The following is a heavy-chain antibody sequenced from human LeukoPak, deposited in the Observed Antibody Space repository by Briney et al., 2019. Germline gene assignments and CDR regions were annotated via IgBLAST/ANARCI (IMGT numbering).Heavy chain of an antibody. CDR2: IKPDGSEK. CDR1: GFIFSSFW. Sequence: GGSLRLTCAASGFIFSSFWVGWVRQAPGKGLKWVANIKPDGSEKYYVDSVRGRFTISRDNAKNSLYLQMNSLRAEDTALYYCTRDLPDYWGQGTLVTVSS. CDR3: TRDLPDY. J-gene: IGHJ4*02. V-gene: IGHV3-7*01.